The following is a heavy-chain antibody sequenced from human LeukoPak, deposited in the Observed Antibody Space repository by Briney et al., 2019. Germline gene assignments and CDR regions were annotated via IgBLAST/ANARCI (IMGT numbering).Heavy chain of an antibody. Sequence: PGGSLRLSCAASGFTFSSYSMNWVRQAPGKGLEWVSSISSSSSYIYYADSVKGRFTISRDNAKNSLYLQMNSLRAEDTAVYYCTRSTPYYYDSSGYYQNFVYWGQGTLVTVSS. CDR2: ISSSSSYI. CDR1: GFTFSSYS. CDR3: TRSTPYYYDSSGYYQNFVY. J-gene: IGHJ4*02. V-gene: IGHV3-21*03. D-gene: IGHD3-22*01.